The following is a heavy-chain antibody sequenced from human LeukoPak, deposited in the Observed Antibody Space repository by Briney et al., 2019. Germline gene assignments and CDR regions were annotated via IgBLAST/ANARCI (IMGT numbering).Heavy chain of an antibody. Sequence: GGSLRLSCAASGFTFSSYGMHWVRQAPGKGLEWVAFIRYDGSNKYYADSVKGRFTISRDNAENSLYLQMNSLRAEDTALYYCAKGYSYGTEIDYWGQGTLVTVSS. CDR3: AKGYSYGTEIDY. D-gene: IGHD5-18*01. CDR1: GFTFSSYG. V-gene: IGHV3-30*02. CDR2: IRYDGSNK. J-gene: IGHJ4*02.